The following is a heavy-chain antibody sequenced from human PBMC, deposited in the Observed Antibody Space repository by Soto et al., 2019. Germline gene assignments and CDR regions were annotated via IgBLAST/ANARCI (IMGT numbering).Heavy chain of an antibody. CDR1: GFTFSSYG. CDR2: IWYDGSNK. J-gene: IGHJ2*01. D-gene: IGHD3-22*01. Sequence: QVQLVESGGGVVQPGRSLRLSCAASGFTFSSYGMHWVRQAPGKGLEWVAVIWYDGSNKYYADSVKGRFTISRDNSKNTLYLQMNSLRAEDTAVYYRARDYDSSGYYSWYFDLWGRGTLVTVSS. V-gene: IGHV3-33*01. CDR3: ARDYDSSGYYSWYFDL.